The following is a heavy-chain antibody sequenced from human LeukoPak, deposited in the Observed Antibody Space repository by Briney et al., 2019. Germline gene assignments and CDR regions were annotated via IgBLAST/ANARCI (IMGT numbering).Heavy chain of an antibody. CDR1: GFTFSSYW. Sequence: QTGGSLRLSCAASGFTFSSYWMSWVRQAPGKGLEWVANMKQDGSEKYYVDSVKGRFTISRDNAKNSLYLQMNSLTAEDTAVYYCARGTMIRGYNWFDPWGQGTLVTVSS. J-gene: IGHJ5*02. CDR3: ARGTMIRGYNWFDP. V-gene: IGHV3-7*04. D-gene: IGHD3-10*01. CDR2: MKQDGSEK.